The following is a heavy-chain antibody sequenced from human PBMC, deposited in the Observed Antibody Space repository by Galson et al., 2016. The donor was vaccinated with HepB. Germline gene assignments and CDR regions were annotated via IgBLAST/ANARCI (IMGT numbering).Heavy chain of an antibody. D-gene: IGHD4-17*01. CDR2: IHSDGGTT. CDR1: GFIFSNYW. V-gene: IGHV3-74*01. J-gene: IGHJ3*02. CDR3: ARESPTTAGAFDI. Sequence: SLRLSCAASGFIFSNYWMHWVRQAPGKGLVWVSRIHSDGGTTSYADSVKGRFTVSRDNAKNTLYMQMNSLRAEDTAVYYCARESPTTAGAFDIWGQGTMVTVSS.